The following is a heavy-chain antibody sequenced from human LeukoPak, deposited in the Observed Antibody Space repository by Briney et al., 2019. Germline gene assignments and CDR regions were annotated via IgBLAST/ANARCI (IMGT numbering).Heavy chain of an antibody. CDR2: IYHSGST. V-gene: IGHV4-4*02. D-gene: IGHD3-10*01. J-gene: IGHJ3*02. CDR1: GGSISSSNW. Sequence: SETLSLTCAVSGGSISSSNWWSWVRQPPGKGLEWIGEIYHSGSTNYNPSLKSRVTISVDTSKNQFSLKLSSVTAADTAVYYCARHSPSGDAFDIWGQGTMVTVSS. CDR3: ARHSPSGDAFDI.